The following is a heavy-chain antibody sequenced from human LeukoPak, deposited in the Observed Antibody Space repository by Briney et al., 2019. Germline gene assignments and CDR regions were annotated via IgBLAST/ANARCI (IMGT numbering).Heavy chain of an antibody. CDR3: AKDWYSSGLVTYYFDF. D-gene: IGHD6-19*01. CDR1: GFTFSRYG. J-gene: IGHJ4*02. Sequence: GGSLRLSCAVSGFTFSRYGMLWVRQAPGKGLEWVAFIRYDGSNKYYADSVKGRFTISRDNSKNTLYLQMNSLRAEDTAVYYCAKDWYSSGLVTYYFDFWGQGTLVTVSS. CDR2: IRYDGSNK. V-gene: IGHV3-30*02.